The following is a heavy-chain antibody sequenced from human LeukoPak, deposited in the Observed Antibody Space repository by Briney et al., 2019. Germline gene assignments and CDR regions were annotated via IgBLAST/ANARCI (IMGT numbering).Heavy chain of an antibody. CDR1: GGSISSGGYF. J-gene: IGHJ4*02. CDR2: IYFSGST. V-gene: IGHV4-30-4*01. CDR3: ARDEVKDGSGHVDY. D-gene: IGHD3-10*01. Sequence: SQTLSLTCTVSGGSISSGGYFWSWIRQPPGKGLEWIGYIYFSGSTHYNPSLRSRVTISIDTSKNQFSLKLSSVTAADTAVYYCARDEVKDGSGHVDYWGQGTLVTVPS.